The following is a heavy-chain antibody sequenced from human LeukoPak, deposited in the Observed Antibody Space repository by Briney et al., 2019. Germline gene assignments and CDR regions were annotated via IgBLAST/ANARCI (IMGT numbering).Heavy chain of an antibody. CDR3: ARGPGHSSGWYLRELYFDY. V-gene: IGHV4-59*12. D-gene: IGHD6-19*01. Sequence: SETLSLTCTVSGGSISSYYWSWIRQPPGKGLEWIGYIYYSGSTNYNPSLKSRVTISVDTSKNQFSLKLSSVTAADTAVYYCARGPGHSSGWYLRELYFDYWGQGTLVTVSS. CDR2: IYYSGST. CDR1: GGSISSYY. J-gene: IGHJ4*02.